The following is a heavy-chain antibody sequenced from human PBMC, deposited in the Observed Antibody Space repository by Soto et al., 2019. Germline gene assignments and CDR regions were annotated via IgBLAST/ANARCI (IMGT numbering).Heavy chain of an antibody. J-gene: IGHJ5*02. Sequence: EVQLVESGGMLVQPGGSLRLSCAASGLTLSTYSMNWVRQAPGKGLEWVSYIRRNTSVTAYADSVKGRFTISRDSTKNSLQQQMGRLGDEDAADYCCGKDADSGYYTFDRWGQGTLVTVSS. CDR2: IRRNTSVT. CDR1: GLTLSTYS. CDR3: GKDADSGYYTFDR. D-gene: IGHD3-22*01. V-gene: IGHV3-48*02.